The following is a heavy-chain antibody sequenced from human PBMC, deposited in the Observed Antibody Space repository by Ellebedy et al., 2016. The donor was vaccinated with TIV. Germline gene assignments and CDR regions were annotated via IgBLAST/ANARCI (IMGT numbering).Heavy chain of an antibody. V-gene: IGHV1-69*13. J-gene: IGHJ4*02. CDR1: GGTFSSYS. CDR3: ARGRDGGSYLDY. Sequence: ASVKVSCKASGGTFSSYSFSWVRQAPGQGLEWMGDIIPRFGKANYAQKFQGSGTITADESTTTVYMELSTLISEDTAVYYCARGRDGGSYLDYWGQGTLVTVSS. CDR2: IIPRFGKA. D-gene: IGHD1-26*01.